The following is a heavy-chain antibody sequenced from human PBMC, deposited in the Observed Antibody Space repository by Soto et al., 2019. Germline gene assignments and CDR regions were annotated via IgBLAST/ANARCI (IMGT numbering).Heavy chain of an antibody. D-gene: IGHD6-13*01. CDR3: AAIRIAAAGYDAFDI. CDR2: IVVGSGNT. J-gene: IGHJ3*02. V-gene: IGHV1-58*02. CDR1: GFTFSSSA. Sequence: QMQLVQSGPEVKKPGTSVKVSCKTSGFTFSSSAMQWVRQARGQRLEWIGWIVVGSGNTKYAQKFQERVTITRDMSTSTAYMELSRLRSEDTAVYYCAAIRIAAAGYDAFDIWGQGTMVTVSS.